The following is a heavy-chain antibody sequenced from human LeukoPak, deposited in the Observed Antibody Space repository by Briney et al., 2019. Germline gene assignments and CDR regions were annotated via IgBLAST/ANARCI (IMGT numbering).Heavy chain of an antibody. D-gene: IGHD3-9*01. CDR1: GFTFSSYG. V-gene: IGHV3-33*01. CDR2: IWYDGSNK. CDR3: ARSPDILTGYYVDY. J-gene: IGHJ4*02. Sequence: GSLRLSCAASGFTFSSYGMRWVRQAPGKGLEWVAVIWYDGSNKYYADSVKGRFTISRDNSKNTLYLQMNSLRAEDTAVYYCARSPDILTGYYVDYWGQGTLVTVSS.